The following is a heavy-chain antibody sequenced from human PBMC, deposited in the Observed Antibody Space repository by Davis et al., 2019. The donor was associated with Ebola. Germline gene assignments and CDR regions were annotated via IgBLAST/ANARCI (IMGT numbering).Heavy chain of an antibody. V-gene: IGHV3-23*01. CDR2: ISVRSIT. CDR3: AKVHPPTTVTTGWFDP. D-gene: IGHD4-17*01. CDR1: GFIFSSYA. J-gene: IGHJ5*02. Sequence: PGKSLTISCAASGFIFSSYAMSWVRQGPGKGLEWVSSISVRSITYHADSVKGRFTISRDNSKNTLYLQMNSLRAEDTAVYYCAKVHPPTTVTTGWFDPWGQGTLVTVSS.